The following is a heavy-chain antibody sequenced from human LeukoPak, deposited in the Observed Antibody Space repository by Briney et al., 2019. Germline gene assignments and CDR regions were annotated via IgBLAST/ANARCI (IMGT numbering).Heavy chain of an antibody. V-gene: IGHV4-4*09. CDR3: AARPWELDF. J-gene: IGHJ4*02. D-gene: IGHD1-26*01. CDR1: GVSINTYY. Sequence: SETLSLTCTVSGVSINTYYASWIRQAPGKGLEFIGFIYNGGNTNYNPSLKSRATISVDTSNNQFSLRLTSVTAADTAMYYCAARPWELDFWGQGTLVTVSS. CDR2: IYNGGNT.